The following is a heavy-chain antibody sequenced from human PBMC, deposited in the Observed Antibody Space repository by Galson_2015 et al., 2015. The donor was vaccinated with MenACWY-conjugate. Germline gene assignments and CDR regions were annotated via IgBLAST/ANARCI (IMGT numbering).Heavy chain of an antibody. J-gene: IGHJ4*02. CDR2: ITSSGGTT. Sequence: SLRLSCAASGFTFSSFAMSWVRQAPGKGLEWVSVITSSGGTTYYADSVKGRFTISRDNPKNTLYLQMDTLRAEDTATYYCAKNGNYSGMGFDYWGQGTLVT. D-gene: IGHD1-7*01. V-gene: IGHV3-23*01. CDR1: GFTFSSFA. CDR3: AKNGNYSGMGFDY.